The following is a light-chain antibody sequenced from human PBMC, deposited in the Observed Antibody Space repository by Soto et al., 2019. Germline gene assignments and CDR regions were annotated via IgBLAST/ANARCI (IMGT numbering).Light chain of an antibody. CDR1: QSLDSW. CDR2: KTS. J-gene: IGKJ1*01. CDR3: QQYHTFST. Sequence: DIQMTQSPSTLSASVEDRGTITCRASQSLDSWLAWYQQKPGKPPKLLIYKTSILEFGVPSRFSGSGSGTLFTLNISSLQPDDFAAYYCQQYHTFSTFGQGTKVEIK. V-gene: IGKV1-5*03.